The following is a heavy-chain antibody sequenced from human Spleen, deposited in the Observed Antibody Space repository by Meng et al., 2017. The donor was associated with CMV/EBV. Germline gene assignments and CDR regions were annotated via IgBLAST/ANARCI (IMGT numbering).Heavy chain of an antibody. CDR2: IYYSGST. CDR3: ARGAFGAYYYASSGYLPY. V-gene: IGHV4-31*02. J-gene: IGHJ4*02. D-gene: IGHD3-22*01. Sequence: IHNGNYYLSWIRQHPGKGLEWIGYIYYSGSTYYNPSLKSRVTISVDTSKNQFSLKLTSVTAADTAVYYCARGAFGAYYYASSGYLPYWGQGTLVTVSS. CDR1: IHNGNYY.